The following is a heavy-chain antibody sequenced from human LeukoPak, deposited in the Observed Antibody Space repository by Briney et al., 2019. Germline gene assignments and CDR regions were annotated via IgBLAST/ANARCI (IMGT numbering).Heavy chain of an antibody. J-gene: IGHJ4*02. CDR3: ARRGYSYDYFDY. D-gene: IGHD5-18*01. V-gene: IGHV4-30-2*03. CDR2: IYYSGST. Sequence: SQTLSLTCTVSGGSISSGGYYWSWIRQHPGKGLEWIGNIYYSGSTYYNPSLKSRVTISVDTSKNQFSLKLSSVTAADTAVYYCARRGYSYDYFDYWGQGTLVTVSS. CDR1: GGSISSGGYY.